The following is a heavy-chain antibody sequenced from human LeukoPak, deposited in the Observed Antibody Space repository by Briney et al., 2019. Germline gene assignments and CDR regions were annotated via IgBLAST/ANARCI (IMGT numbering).Heavy chain of an antibody. CDR3: AERGSGWYFHN. Sequence: GSLRLSCAASGFTFSSYWMSWVRQAPGKGLEWIGEIHHSGSTHYNPSLKSRLTISVDKSKNQFSLKLTSVTAADTAVYYCAERGSGWYFHNWGQGTLVTVSS. CDR2: IHHSGST. CDR1: GFTFSSYW. V-gene: IGHV4-4*02. D-gene: IGHD6-19*01. J-gene: IGHJ4*02.